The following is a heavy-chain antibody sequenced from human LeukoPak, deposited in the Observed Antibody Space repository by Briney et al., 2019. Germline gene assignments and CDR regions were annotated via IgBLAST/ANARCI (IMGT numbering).Heavy chain of an antibody. D-gene: IGHD4-17*01. CDR3: ARCDTVTTSFDY. Sequence: SQALSLTCTVSGGSISSGGYYWSWIRQHPGKGLEWIGYIYYSGSTYYNPSLKSRVTISVDTSKNQFSLKLSSVTAADTAVYYCARCDTVTTSFDYWGQGTLVTVSS. CDR2: IYYSGST. J-gene: IGHJ4*02. V-gene: IGHV4-31*03. CDR1: GGSISSGGYY.